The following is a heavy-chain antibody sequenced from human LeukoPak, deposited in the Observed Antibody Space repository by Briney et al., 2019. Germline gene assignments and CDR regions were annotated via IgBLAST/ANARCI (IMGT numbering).Heavy chain of an antibody. Sequence: ASVKVSCKASGYNFITYAMNWVRQAPGQGLEWMGWIHPSTGNPTYAQGFTGRFVFSLDTSVSTAYLQISSLKAEDTAVYYCATQYKLRLGELSSWGQGTLVTVSS. CDR2: IHPSTGNP. CDR1: GYNFITYA. V-gene: IGHV7-4-1*02. CDR3: ATQYKLRLGELSS. D-gene: IGHD3-16*02. J-gene: IGHJ4*02.